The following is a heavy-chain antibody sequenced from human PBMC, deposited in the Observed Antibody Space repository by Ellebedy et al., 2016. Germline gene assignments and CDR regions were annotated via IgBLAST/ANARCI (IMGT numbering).Heavy chain of an antibody. Sequence: SETLSLXXTVSGGSVSSGSHYWSWIRQPAGKGLEWIGRIYSSGNINYNPTLESRLSMSLDTSKNQLSLKLSSVTAADTAVYYCAREGGYYYMDVWGTGTTVTVSS. CDR2: IYSSGNI. CDR3: AREGGYYYMDV. D-gene: IGHD3-16*01. V-gene: IGHV4-61*02. CDR1: GGSVSSGSHY. J-gene: IGHJ6*03.